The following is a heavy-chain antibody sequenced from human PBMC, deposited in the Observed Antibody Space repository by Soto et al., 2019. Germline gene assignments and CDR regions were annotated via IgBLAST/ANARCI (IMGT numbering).Heavy chain of an antibody. CDR1: GDMFRNSA. Sequence: QVQLVQSGAEVKRPGSSVKVSCKASGDMFRNSAFTWVRQAPGQGLAWMGVIIPLFRKTDVAQKFQGRVNLTADESTSSLYMKVSSLTSEDTAVYYCARARLSNGDPNIYFFYGLDVWGQGTTITVSS. V-gene: IGHV1-69*01. J-gene: IGHJ6*02. D-gene: IGHD3-10*01. CDR2: IIPLFRKT. CDR3: ARARLSNGDPNIYFFYGLDV.